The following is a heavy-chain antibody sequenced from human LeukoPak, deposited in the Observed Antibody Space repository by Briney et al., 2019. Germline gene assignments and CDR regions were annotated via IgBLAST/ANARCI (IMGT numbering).Heavy chain of an antibody. CDR3: ARGGGRSGWPTLL. V-gene: IGHV1-24*01. CDR2: FDPEDGET. J-gene: IGHJ3*01. D-gene: IGHD6-19*01. CDR1: GYTLTELS. Sequence: GASVKVSCKVSGYTLTELSMHWVRQAPGKGLEWMGGFDPEDGETIYAQKFQGRVTMTTDTSTSTAYMELRSLRSDDTAVYYCARGGGRSGWPTLLWGQGTMVTVSS.